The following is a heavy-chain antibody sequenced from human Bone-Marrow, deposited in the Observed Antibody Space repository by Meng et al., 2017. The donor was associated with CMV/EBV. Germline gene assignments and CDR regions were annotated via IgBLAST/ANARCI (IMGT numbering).Heavy chain of an antibody. CDR1: FKFSRYD. V-gene: IGHV3-23*01. Sequence: FKFSRYDMSWVRQAPGKGREWVSAISGSGGSTYYANYVKGRLTISRDNSKKTLYLQMNSLRAEDTDVYYCAKKMCSGGSCYWGYFDLWGRGTLVTVSS. D-gene: IGHD2-15*01. CDR3: AKKMCSGGSCYWGYFDL. CDR2: ISGSGGST. J-gene: IGHJ2*01.